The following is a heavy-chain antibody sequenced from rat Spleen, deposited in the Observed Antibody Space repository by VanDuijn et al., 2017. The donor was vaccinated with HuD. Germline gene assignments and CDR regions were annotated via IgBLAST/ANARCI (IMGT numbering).Heavy chain of an antibody. CDR1: GLSSTSNS. CDR2: IWNGGMT. J-gene: IGHJ1*01. Sequence: DPLKESAPALAQPSQTLSPTCPVYGLSSTSNSISWVRQPPGKGLEWMGAIWNGGMTDYNSVLKSRLSISRDTSKSLVFLKINSLQTEDTAIYYCSREDWHFDFWGPGTMVTVSS. V-gene: IGHV2-15*01. CDR3: SREDWHFDF.